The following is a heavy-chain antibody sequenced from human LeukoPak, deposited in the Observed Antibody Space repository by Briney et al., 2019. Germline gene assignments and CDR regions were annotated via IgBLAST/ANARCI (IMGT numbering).Heavy chain of an antibody. CDR2: INPNSGGT. Sequence: GASVKVSCKASGYTFTGYYMHWVRQAPGQGLEWMGRINPNSGGTNYAQKFQGRVTMTRDTSICTAYMELSRLRSDDTAVYYCAGGTRGRDTAMVTMDVWGKGTTVTVSS. D-gene: IGHD5-18*01. J-gene: IGHJ6*04. CDR1: GYTFTGYY. V-gene: IGHV1-2*06. CDR3: AGGTRGRDTAMVTMDV.